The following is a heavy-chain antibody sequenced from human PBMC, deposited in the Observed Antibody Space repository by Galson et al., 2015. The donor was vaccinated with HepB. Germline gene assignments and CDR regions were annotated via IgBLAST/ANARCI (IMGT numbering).Heavy chain of an antibody. CDR2: IYSGGST. CDR1: GFTVSSNY. D-gene: IGHD6-19*01. V-gene: IGHV3-66*02. J-gene: IGHJ4*02. CDR3: GREAFSAGYSSGWYNPSRAFYFDY. Sequence: SLRLSCAASGFTVSSNYMSWVRQAPGKGLEWVSVIYSGGSTYYEDAVEGRFTISRDNTKNTLYLQMNSLIAEDTAVYYCGREAFSAGYSSGWYNPSRAFYFDYWGQGTLVTVSS.